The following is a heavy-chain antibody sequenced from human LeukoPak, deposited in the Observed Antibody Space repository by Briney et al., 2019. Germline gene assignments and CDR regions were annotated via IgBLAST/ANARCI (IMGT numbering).Heavy chain of an antibody. CDR1: GGSISSSSYY. CDR3: AELERPFGGFSVGA. D-gene: IGHD3-16*01. V-gene: IGHV4-39*01. Sequence: PSETLSLTCTVSGGSISSSSYYWGWIRQPPGKGLEWIGSIYYSGSTYYNPSLKSRVTISVDTSKNQFSLKLSSVPAAGTAVYCCAELERPFGGFSVGAWGQGTLVTVSS. CDR2: IYYSGST. J-gene: IGHJ4*02.